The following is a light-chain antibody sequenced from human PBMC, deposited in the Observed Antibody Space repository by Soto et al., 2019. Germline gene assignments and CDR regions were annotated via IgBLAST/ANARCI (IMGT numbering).Light chain of an antibody. Sequence: EIVLTQSPATLSVSAGGTVTLSCRASQSIRTNVAWYQQIPGQAPRLLVYGASTRAAGVPARFSGSGSGIAFTLTISILQSEDSAFYYCQQYFNWPLTWTFGPGTKVQIK. J-gene: IGKJ1*01. V-gene: IGKV3-15*01. CDR3: QQYFNWPLTWT. CDR1: QSIRTN. CDR2: GAS.